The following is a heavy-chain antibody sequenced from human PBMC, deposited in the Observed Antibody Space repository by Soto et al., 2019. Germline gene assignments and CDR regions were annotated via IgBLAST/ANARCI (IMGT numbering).Heavy chain of an antibody. Sequence: SETLSLTCTVSGGSISSYYWSWIRQPPGKGLEWIGYIYYSGSTNYNPSLKSRVTISVDTSKNQFSLKLSSVTAADTAVYYCARGTHCSSTSCYAHYYYYMDVWGKGTTVTVSS. J-gene: IGHJ6*03. V-gene: IGHV4-59*01. CDR1: GGSISSYY. CDR3: ARGTHCSSTSCYAHYYYYMDV. D-gene: IGHD2-2*01. CDR2: IYYSGST.